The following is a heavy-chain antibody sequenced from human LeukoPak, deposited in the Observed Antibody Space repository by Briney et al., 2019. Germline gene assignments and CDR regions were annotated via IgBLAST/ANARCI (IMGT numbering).Heavy chain of an antibody. CDR1: GYTFTGYY. V-gene: IGHV1-2*02. CDR2: INPNSGGT. J-gene: IGHJ3*02. Sequence: ASVKVSCKASGYTFTGYYMHWVRQAPGQGLEWMGWINPNSGGTNYAQKFQGRVTMTRDTSISTAYMELSRLRSDDTAVYYCARARGLRDAFDIWGHGAMVTVSS. CDR3: ARARGLRDAFDI. D-gene: IGHD5-12*01.